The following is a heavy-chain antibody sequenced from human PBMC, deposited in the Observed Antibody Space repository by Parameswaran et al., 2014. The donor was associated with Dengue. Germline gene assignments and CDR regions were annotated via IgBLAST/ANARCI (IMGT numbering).Heavy chain of an antibody. D-gene: IGHD3-10*01. Sequence: VRQAPGKGLEWIGYIYYSGSTYYNPSLKSRVTISVDTSKNQFSLKLSSVTAADTAVYYCARFLVRGVTMYNWFDPWGQGTLVTVSS. CDR3: ARFLVRGVTMYNWFDP. CDR2: IYYSGST. V-gene: IGHV4-30-4*01. J-gene: IGHJ5*02.